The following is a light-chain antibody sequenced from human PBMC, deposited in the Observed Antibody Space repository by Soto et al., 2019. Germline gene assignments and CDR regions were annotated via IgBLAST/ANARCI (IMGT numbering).Light chain of an antibody. V-gene: IGKV3-11*01. CDR2: DAS. CDR3: QQRSNWLT. J-gene: IGKJ4*01. CDR1: QSVSRH. Sequence: EIVLTQSPATLSLSPGERATLSCRASQSVSRHLAWYQQKPGQAPRLLIYDASNRATGIPARFSGSGSGTDFTLTISSLEAEDSAVYYCQQRSNWLTFGGGTKVEIK.